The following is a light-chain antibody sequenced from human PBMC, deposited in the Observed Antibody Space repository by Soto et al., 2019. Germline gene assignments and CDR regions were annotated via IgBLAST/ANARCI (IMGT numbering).Light chain of an antibody. J-gene: IGLJ1*01. CDR3: SSYTSSSTLYV. CDR1: SSDVGGYNY. V-gene: IGLV2-14*01. Sequence: QSALTQPASVSGSPGQSITISCTGTSSDVGGYNYVSWYQQHPGKAPKLMIYEVSNRPSGVSNRFSGSKSGNTASLTISGLQAEDKADYYCSSYTSSSTLYVFGTGTQLTVL. CDR2: EVS.